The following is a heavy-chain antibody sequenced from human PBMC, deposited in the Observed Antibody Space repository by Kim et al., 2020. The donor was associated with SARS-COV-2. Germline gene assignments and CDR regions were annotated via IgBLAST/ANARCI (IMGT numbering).Heavy chain of an antibody. Sequence: YSGSGRGRFTISRENSKNTLYLKMNSLRAKDTTVYYCARARGGGYSYGYDYWGQGTLVTGSS. J-gene: IGHJ4*02. V-gene: IGHV3-30*01. CDR3: ARARGGGYSYGYDY. D-gene: IGHD5-18*01.